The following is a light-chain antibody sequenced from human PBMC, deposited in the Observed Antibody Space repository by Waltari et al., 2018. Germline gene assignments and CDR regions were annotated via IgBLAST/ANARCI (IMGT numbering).Light chain of an antibody. J-gene: IGKJ4*01. V-gene: IGKV1-39*01. Sequence: DIQMTQSPSSLSASVGDRVTITCRASQTIRNHLNWYQLIPGKAPKLLIYATSTLESGVPSTFSGSGSGTEFTPTISSLQPDDFATYYCQQSYSTPLTFGGGTRVDIK. CDR1: QTIRNH. CDR3: QQSYSTPLT. CDR2: ATS.